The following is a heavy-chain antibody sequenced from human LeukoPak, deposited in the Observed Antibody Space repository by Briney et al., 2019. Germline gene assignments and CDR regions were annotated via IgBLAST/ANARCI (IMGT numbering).Heavy chain of an antibody. D-gene: IGHD4-17*01. Sequence: PPETLSLTCTVSGGSISSYYWSWIRQPPGKGLEWIGYIYYSGSTNYNPSLKSRVTISVDTSKNQFSLKLRSVTAADTAVYYCASARMTTVTEFDYWGQGTLVTVSS. V-gene: IGHV4-59*01. CDR1: GGSISSYY. CDR3: ASARMTTVTEFDY. CDR2: IYYSGST. J-gene: IGHJ4*02.